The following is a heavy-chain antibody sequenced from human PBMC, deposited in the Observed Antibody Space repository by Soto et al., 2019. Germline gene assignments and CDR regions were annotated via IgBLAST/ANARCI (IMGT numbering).Heavy chain of an antibody. J-gene: IGHJ4*02. D-gene: IGHD6-13*01. CDR3: ARDLAAGDH. Sequence: QVQLVHSGAEVKKPGASVKVSCKASGYTFTNYYIHWVLQAPGQGLEWMGSINPTIGRTNDEQKFPGRVTLTYDTSTTTVYMELSGLRSEDTAVLYCARDLAAGDHWGQGTLVTVSS. CDR1: GYTFTNYY. V-gene: IGHV1-46*01. CDR2: INPTIGRT.